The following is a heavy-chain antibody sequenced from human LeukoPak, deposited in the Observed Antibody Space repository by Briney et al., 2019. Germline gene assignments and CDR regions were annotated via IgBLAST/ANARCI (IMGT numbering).Heavy chain of an antibody. CDR3: ARGSTAVAGTHSYYFDY. J-gene: IGHJ4*02. Sequence: GGSLRLSCAASGFTVSSNYMSWVRQAPGKGLEWVSVIYSGGSTYYADSVKGRFTISRDNSKNTLYLQMNSLRAEDTAVYYCARGSTAVAGTHSYYFDYWGQGTLVTVSS. CDR2: IYSGGST. CDR1: GFTVSSNY. D-gene: IGHD6-19*01. V-gene: IGHV3-53*01.